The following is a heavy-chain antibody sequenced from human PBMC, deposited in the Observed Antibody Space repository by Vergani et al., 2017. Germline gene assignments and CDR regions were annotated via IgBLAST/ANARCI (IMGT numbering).Heavy chain of an antibody. CDR1: GGSISSYY. V-gene: IGHV4-4*07. D-gene: IGHD2-2*02. Sequence: QVQLQESGPGLVKPSETLSLTCTVSGGSISSYYWSWSRQPAGKGLEWIGRIYTSGSTNYNPSLKSRVTMSVDTSKNQFSLKLSSVTAADTAVYYCAREGSYCSSTSCYTTPFDYWGQGTLVTVSS. J-gene: IGHJ4*02. CDR3: AREGSYCSSTSCYTTPFDY. CDR2: IYTSGST.